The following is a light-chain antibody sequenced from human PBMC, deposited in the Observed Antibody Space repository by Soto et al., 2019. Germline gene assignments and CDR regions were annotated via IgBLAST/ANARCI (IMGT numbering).Light chain of an antibody. J-gene: IGKJ2*01. Sequence: DIPMTQSPSTLSASVGDRVTITCRASQSISSWLAWYQQKPGKAPKLLMYDASRLESGVPSRFSGSGSGTELTLTITSLQPDDFATYYCQQYDSFSPYTFGQGTKLEI. V-gene: IGKV1-5*01. CDR1: QSISSW. CDR3: QQYDSFSPYT. CDR2: DAS.